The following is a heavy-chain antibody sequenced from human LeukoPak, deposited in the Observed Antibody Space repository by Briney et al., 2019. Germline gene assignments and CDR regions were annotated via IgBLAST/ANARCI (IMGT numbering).Heavy chain of an antibody. Sequence: ASVKVSCKASGYIFTNYYIHWVRQAPGQGLEWMGIINPSGGSTNYAQKFQGRVTMTRDTSTSTVYMELSRLRSDDTAVYYCARGGWELPGLHAFDIWGQGTMVTVSS. D-gene: IGHD1-26*01. J-gene: IGHJ3*02. CDR1: GYIFTNYY. V-gene: IGHV1-46*01. CDR3: ARGGWELPGLHAFDI. CDR2: INPSGGST.